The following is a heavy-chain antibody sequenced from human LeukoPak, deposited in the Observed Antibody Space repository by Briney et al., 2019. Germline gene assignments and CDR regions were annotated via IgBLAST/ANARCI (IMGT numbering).Heavy chain of an antibody. Sequence: ASVKVSCKASGYTFTSYDINWVRQATGQGLEWMGWMNPNSGNTGYAQKFQGRVTMTRNTSISTAYMELSGLRSEDTAVYYCARQRRIRENWFDPWGQGTLVTVSS. J-gene: IGHJ5*02. D-gene: IGHD2/OR15-2a*01. CDR2: MNPNSGNT. V-gene: IGHV1-8*01. CDR1: GYTFTSYD. CDR3: ARQRRIRENWFDP.